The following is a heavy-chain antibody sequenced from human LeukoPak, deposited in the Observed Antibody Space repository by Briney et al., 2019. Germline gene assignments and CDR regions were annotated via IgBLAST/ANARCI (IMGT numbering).Heavy chain of an antibody. D-gene: IGHD3-3*01. CDR1: GFTFSLYA. Sequence: GGSLRLSCAASGFTFSLYAMNWVRQAPGKGLEWVSYISSSGDTTYHADSVRGRFTISRDNSKNTLHLQMNSLGAEDTAVYYCARAKDYDFWSGNDYWGQGTLVTVSS. CDR3: ARAKDYDFWSGNDY. CDR2: ISSSGDTT. J-gene: IGHJ4*02. V-gene: IGHV3-23*01.